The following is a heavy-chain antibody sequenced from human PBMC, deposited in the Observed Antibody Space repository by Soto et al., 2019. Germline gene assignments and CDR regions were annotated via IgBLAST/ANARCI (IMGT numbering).Heavy chain of an antibody. CDR2: IHTSGTT. D-gene: IGHD6-6*01. CDR1: GGSISSYY. Sequence: SETLSLTCTVSGGSISSYYWNCIRQPAGKGLEWLGRIHTSGTTYYNPALKSRVTMSVDTSKKQFSLNLASVSAADTAVYYCARAPKVSGSSQTRPDFWGQGTLVTVSS. CDR3: ARAPKVSGSSQTRPDF. J-gene: IGHJ4*02. V-gene: IGHV4-4*07.